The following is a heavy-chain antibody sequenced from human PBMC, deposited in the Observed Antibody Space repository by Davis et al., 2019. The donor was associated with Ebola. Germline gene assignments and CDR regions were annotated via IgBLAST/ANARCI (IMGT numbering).Heavy chain of an antibody. Sequence: SVKVSCKASGGTFSSYAISWVRQAPGQGLEWMGRIIPILGMANYAQKFQGRVTITADKSTSTAYMELSSLRSEDTAVYYCAQSPTLGVAFDIWGQGTMVTVSS. CDR2: IIPILGMA. V-gene: IGHV1-69*04. CDR1: GGTFSSYA. J-gene: IGHJ3*02. CDR3: AQSPTLGVAFDI. D-gene: IGHD2-8*01.